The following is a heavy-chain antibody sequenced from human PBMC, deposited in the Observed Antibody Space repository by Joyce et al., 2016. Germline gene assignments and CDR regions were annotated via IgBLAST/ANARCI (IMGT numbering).Heavy chain of an antibody. CDR3: ARGRGRGYGQGTQASTPNWFDS. CDR1: GDSISRSDYF. D-gene: IGHD3-22*01. Sequence: QVQLQESGPGLVRPSQTLSLTCTVSGDSISRSDYFWNWIRQPPGKGLEWLGYIFSVGKTHYNPSLASRLSVSRDTSKNQFSLILTSVTAADTAVYYCARGRGRGYGQGTQASTPNWFDSWGQGTLVTVSS. J-gene: IGHJ5*01. V-gene: IGHV4-30-4*01. CDR2: IFSVGKT.